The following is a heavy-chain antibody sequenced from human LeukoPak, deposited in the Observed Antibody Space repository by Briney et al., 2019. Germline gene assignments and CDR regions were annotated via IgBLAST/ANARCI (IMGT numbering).Heavy chain of an antibody. Sequence: PGGSLRLSCAASGFTFSSYAMSWVRQAPGKGLEWVSAISGSGGSTYYADSVEGRFTISRDNSKNTLYLQMNSLRAEDTAVYYCAKAEGYSSSWYGYWGQGTLVTVSS. CDR3: AKAEGYSSSWYGY. J-gene: IGHJ4*02. CDR1: GFTFSSYA. V-gene: IGHV3-23*01. D-gene: IGHD6-13*01. CDR2: ISGSGGST.